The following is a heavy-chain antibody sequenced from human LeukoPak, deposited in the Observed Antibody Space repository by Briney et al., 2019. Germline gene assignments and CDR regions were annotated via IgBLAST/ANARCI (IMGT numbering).Heavy chain of an antibody. D-gene: IGHD6-13*01. CDR2: ISWNSGSI. CDR3: AKDSGAAAVNDAFDI. CDR1: GGSISSGGYS. J-gene: IGHJ3*02. V-gene: IGHV3-9*03. Sequence: LSLTCAVSGGSISSGGYSWRWIRQPPGKGLGWVSCISWNSGSIGYADSVKGRFTISRDNAKNSLYLQMNSLRAEDMALYYCAKDSGAAAVNDAFDIWGQGTMVTVSS.